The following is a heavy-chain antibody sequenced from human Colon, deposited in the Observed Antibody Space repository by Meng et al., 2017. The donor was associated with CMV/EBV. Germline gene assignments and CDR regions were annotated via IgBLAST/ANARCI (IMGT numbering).Heavy chain of an antibody. J-gene: IGHJ4*02. CDR2: INPITGGT. CDR3: ASLSGGDFDY. D-gene: IGHD1-26*01. V-gene: IGHV1-2*02. Sequence: LVQSVSEVKKPGASVKVYCKASGYTFTGYFMYWVRQAPGQGLEWLGVINPITGGTNYAQKFQGRVTMTRDTSMNTAYMELSRLRSDDTAVYYCASLSGGDFDYWGQGTLVTVSS. CDR1: GYTFTGYF.